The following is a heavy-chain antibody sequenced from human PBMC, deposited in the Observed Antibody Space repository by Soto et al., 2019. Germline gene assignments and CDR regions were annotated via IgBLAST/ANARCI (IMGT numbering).Heavy chain of an antibody. V-gene: IGHV3-13*01. Sequence: PXGSLGLSCAAAGFTFNNFDMHWVRQATGKGLEWVSGIGVLGDTYYPGSVNGRSTISRDNAKNSLYLQMNSLTAGDTAVYYCARGVLGPGDYYHGMDVWGQGTMVTVSS. CDR2: IGVLGDT. CDR3: ARGVLGPGDYYHGMDV. CDR1: GFTFNNFD. J-gene: IGHJ6*02. D-gene: IGHD2-8*02.